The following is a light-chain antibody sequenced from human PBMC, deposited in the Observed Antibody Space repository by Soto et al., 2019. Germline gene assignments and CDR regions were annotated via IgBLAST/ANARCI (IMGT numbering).Light chain of an antibody. CDR1: SSDIGSFSY. V-gene: IGLV2-14*01. CDR3: SSYTTSSSYV. Sequence: QSVLTQPASVSGSPGQSITISCSGTSSDIGSFSYVSWYQQYPGKAPKLLIYEVRKRPSGVSNRFSGSKSGNTASLTISGLQAEDEADYFCSSYTTSSSYVFGTGTKVTVL. CDR2: EVR. J-gene: IGLJ1*01.